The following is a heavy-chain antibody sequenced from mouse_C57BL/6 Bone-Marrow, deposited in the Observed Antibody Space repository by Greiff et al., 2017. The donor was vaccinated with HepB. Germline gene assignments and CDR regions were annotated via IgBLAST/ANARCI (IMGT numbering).Heavy chain of an antibody. CDR1: GYTFTSYW. CDR3: ALLRSLYWYFDV. CDR2: IDPSDSYT. Sequence: VQLQQPGAELVKPGASVKLSCKASGYTFTSYWMQWVKQRPGQGLEWIGEIDPSDSYTNYNQKFKGKATLTVDTSSSTAYMQLSSLTSEDSAVYYCALLRSLYWYFDVWGTGTTVTVSS. D-gene: IGHD1-1*01. V-gene: IGHV1-50*01. J-gene: IGHJ1*03.